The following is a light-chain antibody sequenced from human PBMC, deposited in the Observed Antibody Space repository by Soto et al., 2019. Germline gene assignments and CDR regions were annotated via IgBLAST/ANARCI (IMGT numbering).Light chain of an antibody. V-gene: IGKV3-15*01. Sequence: EVVMTQSPATLSVSPGERVTLSCRASQSINAHLAWYQQKPGQAPRLLIHGASTRATGIPARFSGSGFGTEFILTISSLQSEDFAVYYCQQYNTWPLTFGPGTKVDIK. CDR2: GAS. CDR1: QSINAH. J-gene: IGKJ3*01. CDR3: QQYNTWPLT.